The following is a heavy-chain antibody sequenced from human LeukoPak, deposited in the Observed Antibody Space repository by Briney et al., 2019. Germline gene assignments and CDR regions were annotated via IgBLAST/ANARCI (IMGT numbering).Heavy chain of an antibody. CDR2: INSDGSST. CDR3: AKGGIPGVVREYYFDY. V-gene: IGHV3-74*01. D-gene: IGHD4-23*01. Sequence: GGSLRLSCAASGFTFGSYWMHWVRQAPGKGLVRVSRINSDGSSTYYADSVKGRFTISRDNAKNTLYLQMNSLRAEDTAVYYCAKGGIPGVVREYYFDYWGQGTLVTVSS. CDR1: GFTFGSYW. J-gene: IGHJ4*02.